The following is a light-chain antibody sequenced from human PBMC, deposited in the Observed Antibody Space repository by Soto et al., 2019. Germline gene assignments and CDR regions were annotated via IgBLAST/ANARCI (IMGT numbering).Light chain of an antibody. CDR3: QQYHIYST. CDR1: QSISSW. V-gene: IGKV1-5*01. J-gene: IGKJ1*01. Sequence: DIPMTQSPSTLSASVADRVTITCRASQSISSWLAWYQQKPGKAPKLLIYDASSLESGAPSRFSGSGSGTEFPLTISSLQPDDFATYYCQQYHIYSTFGQGTKVEI. CDR2: DAS.